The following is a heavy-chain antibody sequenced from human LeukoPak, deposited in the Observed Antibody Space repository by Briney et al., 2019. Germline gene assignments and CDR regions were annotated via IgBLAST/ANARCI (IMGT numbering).Heavy chain of an antibody. V-gene: IGHV4-34*01. J-gene: IGHJ3*02. CDR2: INHSGST. Sequence: SETLSLTCAVYGGSFSGYYWSWIRQPQGNGLEWIGEINHSGSTNYNPSLKSRVTISVDTSKNQFSLKLSSVTAADTAVYYCARHPSYYDILTGYASDAFDIWGQGTMVTVSS. CDR1: GGSFSGYY. CDR3: ARHPSYYDILTGYASDAFDI. D-gene: IGHD3-9*01.